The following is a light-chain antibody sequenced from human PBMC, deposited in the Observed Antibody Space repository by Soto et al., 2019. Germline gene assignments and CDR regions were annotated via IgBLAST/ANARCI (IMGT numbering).Light chain of an antibody. Sequence: IQMTQSPSSLSASVGDRVTITCRPSQSISSYLNWYQQKPGKAPNLLIYAASSLQSGVPSRFSGSGSGTDFTLTISCLQSEDFATYYCQQYYSYPLTFGGGTKVDIK. J-gene: IGKJ4*01. CDR2: AAS. V-gene: IGKV1-39*01. CDR3: QQYYSYPLT. CDR1: QSISSY.